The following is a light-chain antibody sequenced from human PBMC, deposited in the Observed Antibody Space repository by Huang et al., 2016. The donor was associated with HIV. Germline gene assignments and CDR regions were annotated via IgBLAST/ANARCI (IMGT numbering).Light chain of an antibody. V-gene: IGKV3-15*01. Sequence: EIVMTQFPATLSVSPGERATLSCRASQSVDFSLAWYQQKPGEAPRLLIYGSSTRATGLPARFSGSGSGTEFTLTISSLQSEDFAVYYCQQYNNWPYTFGQGTKLEIK. CDR2: GSS. J-gene: IGKJ2*01. CDR3: QQYNNWPYT. CDR1: QSVDFS.